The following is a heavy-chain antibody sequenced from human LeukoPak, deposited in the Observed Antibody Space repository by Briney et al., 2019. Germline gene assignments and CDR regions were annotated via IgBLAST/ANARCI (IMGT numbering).Heavy chain of an antibody. V-gene: IGHV3-11*05. D-gene: IGHD3-10*01. J-gene: IGHJ4*02. CDR3: ARDVYYGSGSYFFDY. CDR1: GFTFSDYY. Sequence: GGSLRLSCAASGFTFSDYYMAWIRQAPGKGLEWVSYISSSSSYTNYADSVKGRFTISRDNAENPLYLQMNSLRAEDTAVYYCARDVYYGSGSYFFDYWGQGTLVTVSS. CDR2: ISSSSSYT.